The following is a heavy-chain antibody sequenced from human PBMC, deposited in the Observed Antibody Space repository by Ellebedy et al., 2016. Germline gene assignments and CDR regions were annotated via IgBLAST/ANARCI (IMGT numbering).Heavy chain of an antibody. CDR2: IYSGGST. CDR3: ARVEGASGWYDFDY. Sequence: GESLKISCAASGFTVSSNYMSWVRQAPGKGLEWVSVIYSGGSTYYADSVKGRFTISRDNSKNTLYLQMNSLRAEDTAVYYCARVEGASGWYDFDYWGQGTLVTVS. CDR1: GFTVSSNY. J-gene: IGHJ4*02. D-gene: IGHD6-19*01. V-gene: IGHV3-53*01.